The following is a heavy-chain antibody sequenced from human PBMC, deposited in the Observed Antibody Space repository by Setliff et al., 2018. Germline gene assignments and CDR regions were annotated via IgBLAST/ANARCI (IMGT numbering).Heavy chain of an antibody. J-gene: IGHJ3*01. D-gene: IGHD2-15*01. CDR2: IYNSGKT. V-gene: IGHV4-38-2*02. Sequence: PSETLSLTCTVSGDSLSNGFYRGWIRQTPGKGLHWIGSIYNSGKTYSNPSLKSRFTISRDNAKNSLDLQMDSLRAEDTAVYYCVRDRWKVVVNRGDDAFDLWGQGTMVTVSS. CDR3: VRDRWKVVVNRGDDAFDL. CDR1: GDSLSNGFY.